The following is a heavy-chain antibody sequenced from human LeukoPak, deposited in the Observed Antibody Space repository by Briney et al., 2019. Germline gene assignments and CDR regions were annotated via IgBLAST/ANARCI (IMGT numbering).Heavy chain of an antibody. D-gene: IGHD2-2*01. V-gene: IGHV3-30*03. J-gene: IGHJ4*02. Sequence: GGSLRLSCAASGFTFSSYGMHWVRQAPGKGLEWVAVISYDGSNKYYADSVKGRFTISRDNSKNTLYLQMNSLRAEDTAVYYCARTTGCSSTSCYVNFWGQGTLVTVSS. CDR1: GFTFSSYG. CDR3: ARTTGCSSTSCYVNF. CDR2: ISYDGSNK.